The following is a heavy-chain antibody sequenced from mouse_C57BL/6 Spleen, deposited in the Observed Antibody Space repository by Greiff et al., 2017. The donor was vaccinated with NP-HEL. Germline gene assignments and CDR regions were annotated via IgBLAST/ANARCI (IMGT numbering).Heavy chain of an antibody. CDR3: GYGDYSYYFDY. CDR2: INPSSGYT. Sequence: QVQLQQSGAELAKPGASVTLSCKASGYTFTSYWMHWVKQRPGQGLEWIGYINPSSGYTKYNQKFKDKATVTADKSSSTAYMQLSSLTSEDSAVYYCGYGDYSYYFDYWGQGTTLTVSS. D-gene: IGHD2-13*01. J-gene: IGHJ2*01. V-gene: IGHV1-7*01. CDR1: GYTFTSYW.